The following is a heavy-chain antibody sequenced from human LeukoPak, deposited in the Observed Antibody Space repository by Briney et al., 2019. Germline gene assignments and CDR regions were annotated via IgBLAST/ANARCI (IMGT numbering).Heavy chain of an antibody. CDR3: ARGRTGIAVAGTGIYYYYGMDV. Sequence: SETLSLTCTVSGGSVSSGSYYWSWIRQPPGKGLEWIGYIYYSGSTNYNPSLKSRVTISVDTSKNQFSLKLSSVTAADTAVYYCARGRTGIAVAGTGIYYYYGMDVWGQGTTVTVSS. CDR1: GGSVSSGSYY. D-gene: IGHD6-19*01. CDR2: IYYSGST. V-gene: IGHV4-61*01. J-gene: IGHJ6*02.